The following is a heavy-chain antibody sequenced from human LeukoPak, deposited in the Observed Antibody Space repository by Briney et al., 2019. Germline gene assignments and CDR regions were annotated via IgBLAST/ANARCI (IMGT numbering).Heavy chain of an antibody. Sequence: PGGSLRLSCAAPGFTVSSNYMSWVRQAPGKGLEWVSVIYSGGSTYYADSVKGRFTISRDNSKNTLYLQMNSLRAEDTAVYYCARGEAHSSSWYWGSYYMDVWGKGTTVTVSS. CDR1: GFTVSSNY. J-gene: IGHJ6*03. V-gene: IGHV3-53*01. CDR2: IYSGGST. CDR3: ARGEAHSSSWYWGSYYMDV. D-gene: IGHD6-13*01.